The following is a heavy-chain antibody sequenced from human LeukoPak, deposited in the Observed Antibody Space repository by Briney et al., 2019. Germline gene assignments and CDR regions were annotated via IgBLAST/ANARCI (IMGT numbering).Heavy chain of an antibody. CDR2: IYYSGST. CDR3: ASLRERSYYTRGFDY. CDR1: GGSISSSGYY. J-gene: IGHJ4*02. D-gene: IGHD5-18*01. V-gene: IGHV4-39*01. Sequence: SETLSLTCTVSGGSISSSGYYWGWIRQHPGKGLEWIGSIYYSGSTYYNSSLKSRVTISVDTSKNQFSLKLSSVTAADTAVYYCASLRERSYYTRGFDYWGQGSLVTVSS.